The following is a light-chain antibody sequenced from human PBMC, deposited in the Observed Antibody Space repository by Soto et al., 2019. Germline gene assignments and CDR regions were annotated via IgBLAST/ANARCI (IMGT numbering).Light chain of an antibody. J-gene: IGLJ1*01. CDR2: EGS. CDR3: CSYAGSSTYV. V-gene: IGLV2-23*01. CDR1: SSDGGSYNL. Sequence: QSAPTQPASVSGSPGQSITISCTGTSSDGGSYNLVSWYQQDPGKAPKLMIYEGSKRPSGVSNRFSGSKSGNTASLTISGLQAEDEADYYCCSYAGSSTYVFGTGTKVTVL.